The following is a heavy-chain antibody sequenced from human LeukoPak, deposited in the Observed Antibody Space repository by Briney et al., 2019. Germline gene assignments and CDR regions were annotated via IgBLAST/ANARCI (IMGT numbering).Heavy chain of an antibody. CDR2: IYYTGST. J-gene: IGHJ5*02. Sequence: SETLSLTCTVSGGSISSSSYYWGWIRQPPGRGLEGVGSIYYTGSTYYNPSLKSRVTISVDTSKNQFSLKLSSLTAADTAVYYCARHASPNAYNLFDPWGQGTLVTVSS. CDR1: GGSISSSSYY. V-gene: IGHV4-39*01. CDR3: ARHASPNAYNLFDP.